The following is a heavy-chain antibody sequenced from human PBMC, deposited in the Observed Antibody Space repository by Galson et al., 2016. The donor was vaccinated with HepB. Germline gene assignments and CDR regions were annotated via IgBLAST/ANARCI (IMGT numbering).Heavy chain of an antibody. D-gene: IGHD2-15*01. CDR2: IIPNFGTT. V-gene: IGHV1-69*13. CDR1: GGTFITHA. J-gene: IGHJ4*02. Sequence: SVKVSCKAFGGTFITHAINWVRQAPGQGLEWMGTIIPNFGTTAYAQKLQGRFTITADESTDTAYMELSGLRSEDTAVYYCAHTYGRSGDSLTFYYWCQGTLVTVSS. CDR3: AHTYGRSGDSLTFYY.